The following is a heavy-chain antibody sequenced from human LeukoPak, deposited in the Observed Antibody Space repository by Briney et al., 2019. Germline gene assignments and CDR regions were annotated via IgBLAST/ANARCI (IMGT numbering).Heavy chain of an antibody. Sequence: SQTLSLTCTVSGGSISSGGYYWSWIRQHPGKGLEWIGYIYYRGSTYYNPSLKSRVTISVDTSKNQFSLKLSSVTAADTAVYYCARDSDYYGSGSYSNYYYYGMDVWGKGTTVTVSS. V-gene: IGHV4-31*03. D-gene: IGHD3-10*01. CDR1: GGSISSGGYY. J-gene: IGHJ6*04. CDR3: ARDSDYYGSGSYSNYYYYGMDV. CDR2: IYYRGST.